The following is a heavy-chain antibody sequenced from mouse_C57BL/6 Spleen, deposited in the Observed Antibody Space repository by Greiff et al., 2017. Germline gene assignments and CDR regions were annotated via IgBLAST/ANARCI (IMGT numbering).Heavy chain of an antibody. D-gene: IGHD2-4*01. V-gene: IGHV5-9-1*02. CDR1: GFTFSSYA. J-gene: IGHJ3*01. CDR2: ISSGGDYI. CDR3: TRASTIYDDYEDGTWFAY. Sequence: EVKLVESGEGLVKPGGSLKLSCAASGFTFSSYAMSWVRQTPEQRLEWVAYISSGGDYIYYADTVKGRFTISRDNARNTLYLQMRSLKSEDTAMYYCTRASTIYDDYEDGTWFAYWGQGTLVTVSA.